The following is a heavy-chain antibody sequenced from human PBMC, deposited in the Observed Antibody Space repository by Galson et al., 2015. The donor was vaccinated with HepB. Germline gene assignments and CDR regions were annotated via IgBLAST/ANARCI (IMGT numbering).Heavy chain of an antibody. J-gene: IGHJ5*01. D-gene: IGHD3-10*01. CDR3: AKSPRGGVPHLTWFDS. Sequence: SVKVSCKASGYTFTFFGITWVRQAPGQGLEWMGWISAVNGRTNYAQKFQDRVSMTIDTSTSTGYMELRSLRSDDTAVYYCAKSPRGGVPHLTWFDSWGRGTLVTVSS. V-gene: IGHV1-18*01. CDR1: GYTFTFFG. CDR2: ISAVNGRT.